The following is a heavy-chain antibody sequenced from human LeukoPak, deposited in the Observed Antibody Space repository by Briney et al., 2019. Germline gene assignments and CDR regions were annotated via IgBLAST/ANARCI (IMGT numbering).Heavy chain of an antibody. CDR1: GFTFSDYW. D-gene: IGHD5-18*01. J-gene: IGHJ4*02. V-gene: IGHV3-7*04. CDR2: IREDGSEK. CDR3: ARGYKANYFDF. Sequence: PGGSLRLSCAASGFTFSDYWMSWVRRTPGKGLEWVASIREDGSEKYYVDSVKDRFTISRDNANNSLYLQMNSLSAEDTAVYYCARGYKANYFDFWGQGILVTVSS.